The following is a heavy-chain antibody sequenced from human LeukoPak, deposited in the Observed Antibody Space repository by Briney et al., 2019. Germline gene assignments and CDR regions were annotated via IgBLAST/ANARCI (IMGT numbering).Heavy chain of an antibody. CDR1: GFTFNNYW. D-gene: IGHD2-15*01. J-gene: IGHJ6*03. CDR3: ARETFSSFSMDV. CDR2: INSDGST. V-gene: IGHV3-74*01. Sequence: GGSLRLSCAASGFTFNNYWMHWVRQAPGKGLVWVSRINSDGSTSYADSVKGRFTISRDNAKNTLYLQMSSLRAEDTAVYYCARETFSSFSMDVWGKGTTVTVPS.